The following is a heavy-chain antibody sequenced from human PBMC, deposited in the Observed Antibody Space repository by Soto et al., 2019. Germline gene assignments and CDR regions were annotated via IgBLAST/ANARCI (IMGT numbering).Heavy chain of an antibody. J-gene: IGHJ5*02. CDR1: GGTFSSYD. CDR2: IIPIFGTA. V-gene: IGHV1-69*13. CDR3: AREYSGYDYALFWFDP. Sequence: ASVKVSCKASGGTFSSYDISWVRQAPGQGLEWMGGIIPIFGTANYAQKFQGRVTITADESTSTAYMELSSLRSEDTAVYYCAREYSGYDYALFWFDPWGQGTLVTVSS. D-gene: IGHD5-12*01.